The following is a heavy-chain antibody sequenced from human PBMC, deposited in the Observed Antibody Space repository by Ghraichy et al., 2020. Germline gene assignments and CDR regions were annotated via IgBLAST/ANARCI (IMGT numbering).Heavy chain of an antibody. D-gene: IGHD3-10*01. CDR2: IYYSGST. V-gene: IGHV4-59*01. Sequence: SETLSLTCTVSGDSISSYYWSWIRQPPGKRLEWIGYIYYSGSTNYHPSLKSRVTISVDTSKNQFSLKLSSVTAADTAVYYCARGFGRYYYYMDVWGKGTTVTVSS. CDR3: ARGFGRYYYYMDV. J-gene: IGHJ6*03. CDR1: GDSISSYY.